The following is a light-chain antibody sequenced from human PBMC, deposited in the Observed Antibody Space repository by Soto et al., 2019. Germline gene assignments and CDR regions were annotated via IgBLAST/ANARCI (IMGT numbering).Light chain of an antibody. CDR3: SSYTSSSTPFV. Sequence: QSVLTQPASVSGSPGQSITISCTGTSSDVGGYNYVSWYQQQQGKAPKLTIYEVSNRTSGVSNRFSGSKSGNTASLTISGLQAEDEADYYCSSYTSSSTPFVFGTGTKVTVL. CDR2: EVS. CDR1: SSDVGGYNY. V-gene: IGLV2-14*01. J-gene: IGLJ1*01.